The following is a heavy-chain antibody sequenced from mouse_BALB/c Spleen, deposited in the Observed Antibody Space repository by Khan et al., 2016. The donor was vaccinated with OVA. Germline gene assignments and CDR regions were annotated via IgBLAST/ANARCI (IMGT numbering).Heavy chain of an antibody. CDR3: ARRGTATWDY. J-gene: IGHJ2*01. CDR2: ISYSGST. CDR1: GYSITSDYA. Sequence: EVELVESGPGLVKPSQSLSLTCTVTGYSITSDYAWNWIRQFPGNKLEWMGYISYSGSTSYNQSLKSRISITRDTSKNQFFLQLNSVTTEDTATYYCARRGTATWDYWGQGTTLTVSS. D-gene: IGHD1-2*01. V-gene: IGHV3-2*02.